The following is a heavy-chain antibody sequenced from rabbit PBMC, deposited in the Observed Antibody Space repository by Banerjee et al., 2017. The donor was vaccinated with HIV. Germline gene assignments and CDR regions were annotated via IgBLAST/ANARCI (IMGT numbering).Heavy chain of an antibody. Sequence: QEQLKESGGGLVQPGESLKLSCKASGFDFSSYYMCWVRQAPGKGLEWIAYINTGSAITWCASWVNGRFTISRNTNQNTVTLQMTSLTAADTATYFCARDLSYDDYAAFNLWGQGTLVTVS. CDR3: ARDLSYDDYAAFNL. D-gene: IGHD2-1*01. V-gene: IGHV1S43*01. J-gene: IGHJ4*01. CDR1: GFDFSSYY. CDR2: INTGSAIT.